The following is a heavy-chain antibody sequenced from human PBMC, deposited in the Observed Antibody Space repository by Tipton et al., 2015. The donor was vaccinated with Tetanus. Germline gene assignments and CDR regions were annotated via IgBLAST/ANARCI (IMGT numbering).Heavy chain of an antibody. V-gene: IGHV4-30-4*01. J-gene: IGHJ4*02. Sequence: FTCTVSGGSISSDAHYWSWIRQAPGKGLEWLGYISHSGTTNYNPSLMSRVTLSLDTARGQFSLKLTSVTAADAAVYFCARDRRDFAYDSRGFYSPLYYFDNWGQGLRVTVSS. CDR3: ARDRRDFAYDSRGFYSPLYYFDN. D-gene: IGHD3-22*01. CDR2: ISHSGTT. CDR1: GGSISSDAHY.